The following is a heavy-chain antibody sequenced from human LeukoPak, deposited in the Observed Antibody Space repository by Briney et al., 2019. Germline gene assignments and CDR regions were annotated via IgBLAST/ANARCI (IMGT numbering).Heavy chain of an antibody. CDR3: AKVSYDSSGYYYFDY. J-gene: IGHJ4*02. CDR2: ISGSGGST. V-gene: IGHV3-23*01. CDR1: GFTFSSYA. D-gene: IGHD3-22*01. Sequence: GGSLRLSCAASGFTFSSYAMSWVRQAPGKGLEWVPAISGSGGSTYYADSVKGRFTISRDNSKNTLYLQMNSLRAEDTAVYYCAKVSYDSSGYYYFDYWGQGTLVTVSS.